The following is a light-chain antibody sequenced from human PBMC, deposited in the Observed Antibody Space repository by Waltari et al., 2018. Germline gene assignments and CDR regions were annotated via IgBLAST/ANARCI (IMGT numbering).Light chain of an antibody. CDR1: QSVSSN. V-gene: IGKV3-15*01. CDR2: GAS. CDR3: QQYNNWPIFT. J-gene: IGKJ3*01. Sequence: EIVMTQSPATLSVSPGERATLSCRASQSVSSNLAWYQQKPGKDPRLLISGASTRATGIPARFSGSGSGTEFTLTISSLQSEDFAVYYCQQYNNWPIFTFGPGTKVDIK.